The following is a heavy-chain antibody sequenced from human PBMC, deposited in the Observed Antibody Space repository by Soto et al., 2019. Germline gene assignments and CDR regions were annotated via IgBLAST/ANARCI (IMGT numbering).Heavy chain of an antibody. CDR3: ARWDATGYAGVFDY. D-gene: IGHD2-2*01. V-gene: IGHV5-51*01. CDR1: GYSFTNYW. CDR2: IFPRDSDT. Sequence: PGESLKISCRGSGYSFTNYWIGWVRQMPGKGLEWMGIIFPRDSDTRFSPSFQGQVTISADKSITTAYLQWNSLKASDTAIYYCARWDATGYAGVFDYWGQGSLVTVYS. J-gene: IGHJ4*02.